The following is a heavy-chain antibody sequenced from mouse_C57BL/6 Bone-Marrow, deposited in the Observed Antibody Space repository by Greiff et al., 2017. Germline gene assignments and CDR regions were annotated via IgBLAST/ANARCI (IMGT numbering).Heavy chain of an antibody. J-gene: IGHJ2*01. D-gene: IGHD1-1*01. CDR2: IRSKSSNYAT. V-gene: IGHV10-3*01. CDR3: VRGTTPVATGNFDY. Sequence: DVKLVESGGGLVQPKGSLKLSCAASGFTFNTYAMHWVRQAPGKGLEWVARIRSKSSNYATYYADSVKDRFTISRDDSQSMLYLQMNNLKTEDTAMYYCVRGTTPVATGNFDYWGQGTTLTVSS. CDR1: GFTFNTYA.